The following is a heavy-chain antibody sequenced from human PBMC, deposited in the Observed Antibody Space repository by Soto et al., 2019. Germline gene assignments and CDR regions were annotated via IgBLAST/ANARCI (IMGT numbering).Heavy chain of an antibody. CDR3: SKVGGWVAATPTPIDY. J-gene: IGHJ4*02. V-gene: IGHV3-23*01. CDR1: GFTFSSYA. D-gene: IGHD2-15*01. CDR2: ISGSGGST. Sequence: GSLRLSCAASGFTFSSYAMSWVRQAPGKGLKWVSAISGSGGSTYYADSVKGRFTISRDNSKNTLYLQMNSLGAEYTAVYYCSKVGGWVAATPTPIDYWGQGTLVTVS.